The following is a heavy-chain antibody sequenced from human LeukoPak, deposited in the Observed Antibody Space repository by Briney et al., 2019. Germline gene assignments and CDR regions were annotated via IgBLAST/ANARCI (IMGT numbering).Heavy chain of an antibody. V-gene: IGHV3-23*01. Sequence: GGSLRLSCAASGFTFSSYAMICVRQAPGKALEWVSAISGSGGSTYYADSVKGRFTISRDNSKNPLYLQMNSLRAEDTAVYHCARYDFILISYFDLWGRGALVTVSS. CDR1: GFTFSSYA. CDR2: ISGSGGST. J-gene: IGHJ2*01. D-gene: IGHD3-3*01. CDR3: ARYDFILISYFDL.